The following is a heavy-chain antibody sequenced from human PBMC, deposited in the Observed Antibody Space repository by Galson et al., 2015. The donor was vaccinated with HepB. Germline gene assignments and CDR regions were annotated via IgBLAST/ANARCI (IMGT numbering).Heavy chain of an antibody. CDR2: IHSGGST. J-gene: IGHJ4*02. CDR1: GFTFSSYA. D-gene: IGHD1-26*01. Sequence: SLRLSCAASGFTFSSYAMSWVRQAPDKGLEWVSLIHSGGSTYYGDSVRGRFTISRDNSKNTLYLQMNNLRAEDTAVYYCARDRRTSVHSGFDYWGQGTLVTVSS. CDR3: ARDRRTSVHSGFDY. V-gene: IGHV3-66*01.